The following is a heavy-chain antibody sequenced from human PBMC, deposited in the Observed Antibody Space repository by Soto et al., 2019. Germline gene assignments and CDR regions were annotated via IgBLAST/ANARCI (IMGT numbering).Heavy chain of an antibody. V-gene: IGHV4-59*01. Sequence: PSETLSLTCTVSVGSISNYYWNWIRQTPGKGLEWIGYIDYSGNTNYNPSLKSRVTISVDTSKNKVSLNVSSVTAADSAVYYCRGARPSLQEFDYWGQGTLVTVSS. CDR2: IDYSGNT. CDR1: VGSISNYY. J-gene: IGHJ4*02. CDR3: RGARPSLQEFDY. D-gene: IGHD4-4*01.